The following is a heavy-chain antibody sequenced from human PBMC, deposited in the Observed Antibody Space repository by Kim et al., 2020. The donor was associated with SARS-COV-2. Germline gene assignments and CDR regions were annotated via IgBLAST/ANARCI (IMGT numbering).Heavy chain of an antibody. Sequence: GGSLRLSCAASGFTFSSYGMHWVRQAPGKGLEWVAVIWYDGSNKYYADSVKGRFTISRDNSKNTLYLQMNSLRAEDTAVYYCARAGTYYDFWSGYSSYYYYYMDVWGKGTTVTVSS. D-gene: IGHD3-3*01. J-gene: IGHJ6*03. CDR3: ARAGTYYDFWSGYSSYYYYYMDV. CDR2: IWYDGSNK. V-gene: IGHV3-33*01. CDR1: GFTFSSYG.